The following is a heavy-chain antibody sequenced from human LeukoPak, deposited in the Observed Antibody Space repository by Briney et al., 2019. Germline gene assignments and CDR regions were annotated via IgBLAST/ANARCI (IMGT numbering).Heavy chain of an antibody. CDR1: GVSISTYY. CDR3: ARAHYYGSGSYAFDI. V-gene: IGHV4-59*01. CDR2: IYYSGST. Sequence: TPSETLSLTCTVSGVSISTYYWSWIRQPPGKGLEWIGYIYYSGSTNYNPSLKSRVTISVDTSKNQFSLKLSSVTAADTAVYYCARAHYYGSGSYAFDIWGQGTMVTVSS. J-gene: IGHJ3*02. D-gene: IGHD3-10*01.